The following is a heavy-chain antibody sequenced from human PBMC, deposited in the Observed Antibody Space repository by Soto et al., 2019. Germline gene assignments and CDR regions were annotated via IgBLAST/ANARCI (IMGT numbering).Heavy chain of an antibody. CDR3: ARDSSSSVAFDY. D-gene: IGHD6-6*01. J-gene: IGHJ4*02. Sequence: GESLKISCAASGFTFSSYSMNWVRQAPGKGLEWVSSISSSSSYIYYADSVKGRFTISRDNAKNXLYLXXNSLRAEDXXXYYCARDSSSSVAFDYWGQGTLVTVSS. CDR2: ISSSSSYI. CDR1: GFTFSSYS. V-gene: IGHV3-21*01.